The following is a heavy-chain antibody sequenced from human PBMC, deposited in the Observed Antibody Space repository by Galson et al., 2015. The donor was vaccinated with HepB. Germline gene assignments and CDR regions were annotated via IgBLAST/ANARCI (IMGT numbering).Heavy chain of an antibody. D-gene: IGHD2-15*01. CDR3: TTPSTTRLKIWVPNEDLDL. CDR2: IKSKTDGGTT. Sequence: SLRLSCAASGFTFSNAWMSWVRQAPGKGLEWVGRIKSKTDGGTTDYAAPVKGRFTISRDDSKNTLYLQMNSLKTEDTAVYYCTTPSTTRLKIWVPNEDLDLWGRGTLVTVSS. CDR1: GFTFSNAW. J-gene: IGHJ2*01. V-gene: IGHV3-15*01.